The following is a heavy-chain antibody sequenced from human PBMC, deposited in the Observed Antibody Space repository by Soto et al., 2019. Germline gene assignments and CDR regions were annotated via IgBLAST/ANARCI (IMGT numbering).Heavy chain of an antibody. D-gene: IGHD5-18*01. J-gene: IGHJ4*02. CDR3: ATLDTAEIQTAAF. Sequence: ASVKVSCKVSGYTLTALSMHWLRQAPGKGLEWMGGFDPEDGETIYAQKFQCRVTMTEDTSTDTAYMELNSLRVEDTAVYYCATLDTAEIQTAAFWGQGTLVTVSS. CDR2: FDPEDGET. V-gene: IGHV1-24*01. CDR1: GYTLTALS.